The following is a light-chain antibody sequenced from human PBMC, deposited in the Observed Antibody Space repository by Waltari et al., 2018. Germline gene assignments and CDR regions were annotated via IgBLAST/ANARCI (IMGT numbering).Light chain of an antibody. CDR1: SSDVGSYKF. CDR3: CSYVTGDTWV. V-gene: IGLV2-23*02. CDR2: EIK. J-gene: IGLJ3*02. Sequence: QSALTQPASVSGSPGQSIPISCPGSSSDVGSYKFVSWYQQHPGKAPKLMIYEIKPRPAGISNRFSGSKFGNTAVLTISGLQTEDEADYYCCSYVTGDTWVFGGGTRVAVL.